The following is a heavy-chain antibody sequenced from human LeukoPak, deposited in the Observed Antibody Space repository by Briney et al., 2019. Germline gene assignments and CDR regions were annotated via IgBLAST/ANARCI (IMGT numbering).Heavy chain of an antibody. J-gene: IGHJ1*01. CDR1: GYTFTSYD. D-gene: IGHD3-22*01. CDR2: MNPNSGAT. V-gene: IGHV1-8*01. Sequence: ASVKVSCKASGYTFTSYDFNWLRQATGQGPEWMGWMNPNSGATGYAQKFQGRVTMTRSASINTAYMELTNLRSEDTAVYYCARSLSDSSGYLYFQHWGQGTLVTVSS. CDR3: ARSLSDSSGYLYFQH.